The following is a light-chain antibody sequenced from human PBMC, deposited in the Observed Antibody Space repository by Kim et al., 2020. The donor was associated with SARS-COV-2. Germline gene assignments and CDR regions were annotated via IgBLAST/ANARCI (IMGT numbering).Light chain of an antibody. V-gene: IGKV4-1*01. CDR1: QSVLYNSNNKNY. Sequence: ATINYKSSQSVLYNSNNKNYLAWYQQKPGQPPKLLIYWASTRESGVPDRFSGSGSGTDFTLTISSLQAEDVAVYYCQQYYSTPRTFGQGTKVDIK. CDR3: QQYYSTPRT. CDR2: WAS. J-gene: IGKJ1*01.